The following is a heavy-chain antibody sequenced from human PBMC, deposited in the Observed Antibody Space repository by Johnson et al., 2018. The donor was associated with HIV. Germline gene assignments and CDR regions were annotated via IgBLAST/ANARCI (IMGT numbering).Heavy chain of an antibody. CDR2: ISYDGSNK. CDR1: GFTFSSYA. J-gene: IGHJ3*02. Sequence: QMQLVESGGGVVQPGWSLRLSCAASGFTFSSYAMHWVRQAPGKGLEWVAVISYDGSNKYYADSVKGRFTISRDNSKNTLYLQMNSLRAEDPAVYYCAKDKSNAFDIWGQGTMVTVSS. CDR3: AKDKSNAFDI. V-gene: IGHV3-30*04.